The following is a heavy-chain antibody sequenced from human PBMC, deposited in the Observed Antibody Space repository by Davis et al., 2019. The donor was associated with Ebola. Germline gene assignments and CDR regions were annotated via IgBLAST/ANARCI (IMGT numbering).Heavy chain of an antibody. CDR1: GGSISSSSYY. Sequence: SETLSLTCTVSGGSISSSSYYWGWIRQPPGKGLEWIGYIYYSGSTNYNPSLKSRVTISVDTSKNQFSLKLSSVTAADTAVYYCARDRQEYYYDSSGYTTYYYGMDVWGQGTTVTVSS. J-gene: IGHJ6*02. CDR2: IYYSGST. V-gene: IGHV4-61*01. CDR3: ARDRQEYYYDSSGYTTYYYGMDV. D-gene: IGHD3-22*01.